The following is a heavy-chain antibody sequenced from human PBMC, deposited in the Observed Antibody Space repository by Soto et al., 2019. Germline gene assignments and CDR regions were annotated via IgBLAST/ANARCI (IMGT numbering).Heavy chain of an antibody. V-gene: IGHV3-23*01. Sequence: EVQLLESGGGLVQPGGSLRLSCAASGFTFSSYAMSWVRQAPGKGLEWVSAISGSGGSTYYADSVKGRFTISRDNSKNQLYPQMNSLGAEGTGVYYCAAHSSGWYFPDYRGQGTLVTVSS. D-gene: IGHD6-19*01. CDR3: AAHSSGWYFPDY. J-gene: IGHJ4*02. CDR2: ISGSGGST. CDR1: GFTFSSYA.